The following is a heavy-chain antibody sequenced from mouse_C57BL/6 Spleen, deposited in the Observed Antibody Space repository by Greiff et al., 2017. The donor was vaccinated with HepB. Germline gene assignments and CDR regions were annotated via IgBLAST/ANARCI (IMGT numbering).Heavy chain of an antibody. Sequence: EVQLVESGGDLVKPGGSLKLSCAASGFTFSSYGMSWVRQTPDKRLEWVATISSGGSYTYYPDSVKGRITISRDNAKNTLYLQMSSLKSKDTAMYYCARRDPDGYYGRDYFDYWGKGTTLTVAS. D-gene: IGHD2-3*01. J-gene: IGHJ2*01. CDR3: ARRDPDGYYGRDYFDY. CDR2: ISSGGSYT. CDR1: GFTFSSYG. V-gene: IGHV5-6*01.